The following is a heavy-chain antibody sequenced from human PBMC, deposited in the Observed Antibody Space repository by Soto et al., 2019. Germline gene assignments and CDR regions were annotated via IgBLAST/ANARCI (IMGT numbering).Heavy chain of an antibody. V-gene: IGHV3-30*18. J-gene: IGHJ4*02. D-gene: IGHD6-19*01. CDR3: AKGGRRWLVTSGFNY. Sequence: VQLVESGGGVVQPGRSLRLSCAASGFTFSDYAMHWVRQAPGKGLEGVAVVSHDGRNTHYADSVKGRFTISRDSAKNRVSREMTSVSAEDTGVYCGAKGGRRWLVTSGFNYWGQGALVTVSS. CDR2: VSHDGRNT. CDR1: GFTFSDYA.